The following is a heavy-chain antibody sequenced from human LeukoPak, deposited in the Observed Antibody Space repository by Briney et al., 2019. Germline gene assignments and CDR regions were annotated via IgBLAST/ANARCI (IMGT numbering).Heavy chain of an antibody. CDR2: IYYTGST. Sequence: SETLSLTCTVSDGSITNYYWSWLRQPAGKGLESVGRIYYTGSTNYNPFLGSRVTMSVDTSKNQFSLMPSSVTAADTAVYYCARGLSGDSYGFEYWGQGTRVTVSS. CDR1: DGSITNYY. V-gene: IGHV4-4*07. D-gene: IGHD5-18*01. CDR3: ARGLSGDSYGFEY. J-gene: IGHJ4*02.